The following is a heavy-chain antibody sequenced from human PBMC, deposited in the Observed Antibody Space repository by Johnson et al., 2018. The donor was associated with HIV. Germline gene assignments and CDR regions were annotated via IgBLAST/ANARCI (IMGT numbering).Heavy chain of an antibody. CDR3: AKDRAEVVVVHDALDM. J-gene: IGHJ3*02. D-gene: IGHD3-22*01. CDR2: ISYDGSNE. V-gene: IGHV3-30*18. CDR1: GFTFGIYG. Sequence: VQLVESGGGVVQPGTSLRLSCAASGFTFGIYGMHWVRQAPGKGLEWVALISYDGSNEYYGASVKGRFSISRDNSKKKLYLQMNSLRPEDTAVYYCAKDRAEVVVVHDALDMWGQGTMVTVSS.